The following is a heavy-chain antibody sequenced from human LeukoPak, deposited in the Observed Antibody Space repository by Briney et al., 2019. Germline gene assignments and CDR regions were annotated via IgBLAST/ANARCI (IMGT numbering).Heavy chain of an antibody. Sequence: SETLSLTCTVSNYSITSGYYWGWIRQPPGKGLEWIGSIYHSGTTYYNPSLKSRVTISVDTSKNQFSLNLSSATAADTAVYYCARVSRGYDILYWGQGTLVTVPS. CDR2: IYHSGTT. D-gene: IGHD3-9*01. CDR3: ARVSRGYDILY. CDR1: NYSITSGYY. J-gene: IGHJ4*02. V-gene: IGHV4-38-2*02.